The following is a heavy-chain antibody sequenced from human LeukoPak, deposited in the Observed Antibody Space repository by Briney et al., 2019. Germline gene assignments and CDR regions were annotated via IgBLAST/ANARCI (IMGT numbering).Heavy chain of an antibody. CDR1: GFTFSTYS. J-gene: IGHJ4*02. CDR2: ISGGST. V-gene: IGHV3-23*01. D-gene: IGHD3-10*01. Sequence: PGGSLRLSCAASGFTFSTYSMNWVRQAPGKGLEWVSYISGGSTYYADSVKGRFTISRDNSKNTLYLQMNSLRAEDTAVYYCATTRGYYGSGSYHGDYWGQGTLVTVSS. CDR3: ATTRGYYGSGSYHGDY.